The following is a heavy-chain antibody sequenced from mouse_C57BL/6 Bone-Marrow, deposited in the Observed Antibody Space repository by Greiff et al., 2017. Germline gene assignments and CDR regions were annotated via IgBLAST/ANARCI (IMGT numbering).Heavy chain of an antibody. V-gene: IGHV2-6-1*01. Sequence: VQRVESGPGLVAPSQSLSITCTVSGFSLTSYGVHWVRQPPGKGLEWLVVIWSDGSTTYNSALKYRLSISKDNSKSQVSLKMNSLQTDYTAMYYWSRQSSSYWYFDVWGTGTTVTVSS. CDR3: SRQSSSYWYFDV. D-gene: IGHD1-1*01. CDR2: IWSDGST. J-gene: IGHJ1*03. CDR1: GFSLTSYG.